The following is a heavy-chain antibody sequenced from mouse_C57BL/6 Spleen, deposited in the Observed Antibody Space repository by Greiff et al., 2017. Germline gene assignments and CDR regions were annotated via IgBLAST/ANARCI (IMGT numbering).Heavy chain of an antibody. D-gene: IGHD1-1*01. J-gene: IGHJ1*03. CDR1: GFNIKDYY. CDR2: IDPEDGET. Sequence: VQLKQSGAELVKPGASVKLSCTASGFNIKDYYMHWVKQRTEQGLEWIGRIDPEDGETKYAPKFQGKATITADKSSNTAYLQLSSLTSEDTAVYYCAYYYGSSSWYFDVWGTGTTVTVSS. V-gene: IGHV14-2*01. CDR3: AYYYGSSSWYFDV.